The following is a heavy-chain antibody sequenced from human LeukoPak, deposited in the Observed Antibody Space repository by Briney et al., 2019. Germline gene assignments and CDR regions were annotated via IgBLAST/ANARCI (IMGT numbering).Heavy chain of an antibody. CDR1: GFTFSIYA. D-gene: IGHD6-25*01. Sequence: GGSLRLSCAASGFTFSIYAMSWVRQAPGKGLEWVATIGSSGVGTYYADSMKGRFTISRDNSKNTLYLQMNSLRAEDTAVYYCAKDEGQSGTYSDYWGQGTLVTVSS. CDR3: AKDEGQSGTYSDY. J-gene: IGHJ4*02. V-gene: IGHV3-23*01. CDR2: IGSSGVGT.